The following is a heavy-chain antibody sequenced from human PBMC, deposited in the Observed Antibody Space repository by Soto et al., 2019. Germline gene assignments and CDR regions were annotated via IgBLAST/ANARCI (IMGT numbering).Heavy chain of an antibody. CDR2: IYYSGRT. V-gene: IGHV4-31*03. D-gene: IGHD3-16*02. CDR3: ASMGLHLGELSRNWFDP. J-gene: IGHJ5*02. Sequence: QVQLQESGPGLVKPSQTLSLTCTLSGGSISSGDYYWSWIRHPPGKGLEWIGNIYYSGRTNYNPSLKSRLNISLDTSNNHFSLKLTSVTAAHTAVYYCASMGLHLGELSRNWFDPWGQGTLVTVSS. CDR1: GGSISSGDYY.